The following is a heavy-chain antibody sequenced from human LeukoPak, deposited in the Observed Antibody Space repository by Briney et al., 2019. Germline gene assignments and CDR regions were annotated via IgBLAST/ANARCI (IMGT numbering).Heavy chain of an antibody. CDR2: ISYSGNT. CDR1: GGSFRGYS. D-gene: IGHD3-16*01. J-gene: IGHJ6*02. V-gene: IGHV4-34*11. CDR3: ARGTLRGDNGAYGMDV. Sequence: SETLSLTCAIYGGSFRGYSWTWIRQPPGKGLEWIGYISYSGNTKYNPSLTGRVTISLDSSKNQFSLNLSSVTAADTAVYFCARGTLRGDNGAYGMDVWGQGTTVTVSS.